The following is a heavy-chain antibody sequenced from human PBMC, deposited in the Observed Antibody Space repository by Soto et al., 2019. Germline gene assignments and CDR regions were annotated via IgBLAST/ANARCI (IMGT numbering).Heavy chain of an antibody. CDR3: ARPTRYYYDSSGQSAWFDP. CDR2: IIAIFGKA. J-gene: IGHJ5*02. CDR1: GYTFTSYG. Sequence: GASVKVSCKASGYTFTSYGISWVRQAPGQGLEWMGGIIAIFGKANYAQKLQGRVTITADESTSTAYMELSSLRSEDTAVYYCARPTRYYYDSSGQSAWFDPWGQGTLVTVSS. V-gene: IGHV1-69*13. D-gene: IGHD3-22*01.